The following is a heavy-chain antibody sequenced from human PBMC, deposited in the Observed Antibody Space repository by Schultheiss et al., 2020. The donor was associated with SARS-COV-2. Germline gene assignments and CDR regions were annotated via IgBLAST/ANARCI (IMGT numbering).Heavy chain of an antibody. CDR1: GFTFSTYA. CDR3: AKRGKAAHCSSTSCYTGNDFDY. CDR2: ISGSGGST. V-gene: IGHV3-23*01. J-gene: IGHJ4*02. Sequence: GESLKISCAASGFTFSTYAMNWVRQAPGKGLEWVSAISGSGGSTYYADSVKGRFTISRDNSKNTLYLQMNSLRAEDTAVYYCAKRGKAAHCSSTSCYTGNDFDYWGQGTLVTVSS. D-gene: IGHD2-2*02.